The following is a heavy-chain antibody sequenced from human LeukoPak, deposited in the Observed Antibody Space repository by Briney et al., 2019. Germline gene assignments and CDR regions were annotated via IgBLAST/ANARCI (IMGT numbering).Heavy chain of an antibody. CDR2: INQDGSGK. Sequence: GGSLRLSCAASGFTFSNYWMSWVRQAPGKGLEWVANINQDGSGKYYVDSVKGRFTISRDNAKNSLYLQMNSLRAEDTAVYYCARIYCSRGYWYEGRAFFIWGQGTMVSVSS. J-gene: IGHJ3*02. V-gene: IGHV3-7*03. CDR3: ARIYCSRGYWYEGRAFFI. D-gene: IGHD2-15*01. CDR1: GFTFSNYW.